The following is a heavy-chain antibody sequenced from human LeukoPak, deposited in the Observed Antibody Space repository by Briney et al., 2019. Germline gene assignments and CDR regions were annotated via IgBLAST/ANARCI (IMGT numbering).Heavy chain of an antibody. CDR1: GFPFCDFA. CDR2: INQDGSEK. V-gene: IGHV3-7*05. CDR3: ARGPYSGCYYYVFDY. J-gene: IGHJ4*02. D-gene: IGHD1-26*01. Sequence: GGSLRLPCAPSGFPFCDFAMRGARRAPGKGLEGGANINQDGSEKYYVDPMKGRFTISRDNAKNSLYLQMKSLRAEDTAVYYCARGPYSGCYYYVFDYWGQGTLVTVSS.